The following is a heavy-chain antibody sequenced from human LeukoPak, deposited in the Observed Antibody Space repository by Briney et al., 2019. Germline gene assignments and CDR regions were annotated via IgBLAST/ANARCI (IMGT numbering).Heavy chain of an antibody. V-gene: IGHV1-69*01. Sequence: GSSVKVSCKASGGTFSSSAISWVRQAPGQGLEWMGGIIPIFGTANYAQKFQGSVTITAAESTSTAYMELSSLRSEDTAVYYCARDLFYDILTGDWGQGTLVTVSS. J-gene: IGHJ4*02. D-gene: IGHD3-9*01. CDR3: ARDLFYDILTGD. CDR2: IIPIFGTA. CDR1: GGTFSSSA.